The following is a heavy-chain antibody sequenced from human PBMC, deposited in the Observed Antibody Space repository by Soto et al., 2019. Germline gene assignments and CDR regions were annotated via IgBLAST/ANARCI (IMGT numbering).Heavy chain of an antibody. J-gene: IGHJ6*02. D-gene: IGHD3-16*01. V-gene: IGHV5-10-1*01. CDR1: GYSFTSYW. Sequence: GASLKISCKGSGYSFTSYWISWVRQMPGKGLEWMGRIDPSDSYTNYSPSFQGHVTISAGKSISTAYLQWSSLKASDTAMYYCARRLKGTDYYYYGMDVWGQGTTVTVSS. CDR2: IDPSDSYT. CDR3: ARRLKGTDYYYYGMDV.